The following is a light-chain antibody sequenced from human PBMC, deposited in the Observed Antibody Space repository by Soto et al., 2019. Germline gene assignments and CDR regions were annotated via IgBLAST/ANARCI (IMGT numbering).Light chain of an antibody. V-gene: IGLV2-14*01. Sequence: QSVLTQPASVSGSPGQSITMSCTGASSDIGGYNYVSWYQHHPGEAPKLLIYDVTNRPSGVSNRFTASKSGNTASLTISGLQDEDEADYYCSSYTTRNTVLFGGGTKLTVL. CDR2: DVT. CDR1: SSDIGGYNY. J-gene: IGLJ2*01. CDR3: SSYTTRNTVL.